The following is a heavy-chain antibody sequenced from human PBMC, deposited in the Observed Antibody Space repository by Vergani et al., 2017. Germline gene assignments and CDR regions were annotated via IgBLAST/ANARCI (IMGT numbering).Heavy chain of an antibody. CDR3: ATDRYSGSYSAGAFDI. CDR1: GGSISSYY. CDR2: IYYSGST. Sequence: QVQLQESGPGLVKPSETLSLTCTVSGGSISSYYWNWIRQPPGKGLEWIGYIYYSGSTNSNPSLKGRVTISVDTSKNQFSLKLRSVTAADTAVYYCATDRYSGSYSAGAFDIWGQGTMVTVSS. D-gene: IGHD1-26*01. V-gene: IGHV4-59*01. J-gene: IGHJ3*02.